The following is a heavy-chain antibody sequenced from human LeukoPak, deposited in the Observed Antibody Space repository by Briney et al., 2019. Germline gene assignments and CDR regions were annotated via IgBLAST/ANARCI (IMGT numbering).Heavy chain of an antibody. CDR3: AKDRYSGSYRDAFDI. CDR2: IWYDGSSK. Sequence: PGGSLRLSCAASGFTFINYGIHWVRQAPGKGLEWVAVIWYDGSSKYYADSVKGRFTISRDNSKNTLYLQMNSLRAEDTAVYYCAKDRYSGSYRDAFDIWGQGTMVTVSS. V-gene: IGHV3-30*02. D-gene: IGHD1-26*01. J-gene: IGHJ3*02. CDR1: GFTFINYG.